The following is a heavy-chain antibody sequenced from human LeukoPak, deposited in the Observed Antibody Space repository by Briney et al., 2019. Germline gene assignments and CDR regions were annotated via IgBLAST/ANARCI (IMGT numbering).Heavy chain of an antibody. V-gene: IGHV1-69*05. D-gene: IGHD1-26*01. CDR3: ARDDGGSYSYFDY. J-gene: IGHJ4*02. CDR2: IIPISGTA. Sequence: SVKVSCKASGGTFSSYAISWVRQAPGQGLEWMGMIIPISGTANYAQKFQGRVTITTDESTSTAYMELSSLRSEDTAVYYCARDDGGSYSYFDYWGQGTLVTVSS. CDR1: GGTFSSYA.